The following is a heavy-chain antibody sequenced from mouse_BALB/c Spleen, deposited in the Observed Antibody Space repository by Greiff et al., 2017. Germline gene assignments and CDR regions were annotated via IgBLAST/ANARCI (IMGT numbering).Heavy chain of an antibody. CDR2: IWAGGST. CDR3: ASSYYGNFAWFAY. D-gene: IGHD2-10*01. V-gene: IGHV2-9*02. CDR1: GFSLTSYG. Sequence: LQESGPGLVAPSQSLSITCTVSGFSLTSYGVHWVRQPPGKGLEWLGVIWAGGSTNYNSALMSRLSISKDNSKSQVFLKMNSLQTDDTAMYYCASSYYGNFAWFAYWGQGTLVTVSA. J-gene: IGHJ3*01.